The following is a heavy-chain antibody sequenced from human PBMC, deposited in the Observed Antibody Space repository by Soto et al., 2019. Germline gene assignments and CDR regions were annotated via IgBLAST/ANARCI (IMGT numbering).Heavy chain of an antibody. CDR1: GYTFTSYG. CDR3: PRSGATGKGGMDV. J-gene: IGHJ6*04. V-gene: IGHV1-18*01. Sequence: QVQLVQSGAEVKKPGASVKVSCKASGYTFTSYGFSWVRQAPGQGLEWMGWINGYTGNTHYAQKFQGRVTMTTDTTTSTTWMKVTTLISDDTAEYNEPRSGATGKGGMDVWGEGTTVTVSS. CDR2: INGYTGNT.